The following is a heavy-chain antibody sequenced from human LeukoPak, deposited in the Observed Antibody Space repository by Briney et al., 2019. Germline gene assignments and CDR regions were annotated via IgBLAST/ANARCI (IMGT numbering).Heavy chain of an antibody. CDR2: ISWSSGNI. CDR3: ARDAWRRAFNYGMDV. J-gene: IGHJ6*02. Sequence: GGSLRLSCAASGFTFDDYAMHWFRQAPGKGLEWVAGISWSSGNIGYADSVKGRFTIPRDNAENSLHLEMNSLRHEDTAVYFCARDAWRRAFNYGMDVWGQGTTVAVSS. CDR1: GFTFDDYA. D-gene: IGHD5-12*01. V-gene: IGHV3-9*01.